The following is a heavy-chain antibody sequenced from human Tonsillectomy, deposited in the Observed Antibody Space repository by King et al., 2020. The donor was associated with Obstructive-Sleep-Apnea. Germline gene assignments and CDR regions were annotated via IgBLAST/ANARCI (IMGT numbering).Heavy chain of an antibody. CDR2: ISYDGINK. CDR3: AKDSLVYYGSGSYYDY. J-gene: IGHJ4*02. D-gene: IGHD3-10*01. V-gene: IGHV3-30*18. CDR1: GFTFSSYG. Sequence: VQLVESGGGVVQPGRSLRLSCAASGFTFSSYGMHWVRQAPGKGLEWVAVISYDGINKYYADSVKGRFTISRDNSRNTLYLQMNSLRAEDTAVYYCAKDSLVYYGSGSYYDYWGQGTLVPVSS.